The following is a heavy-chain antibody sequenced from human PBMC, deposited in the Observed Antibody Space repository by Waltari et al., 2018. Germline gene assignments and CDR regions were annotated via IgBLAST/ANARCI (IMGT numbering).Heavy chain of an antibody. CDR1: GDSVTSPYV. D-gene: IGHD2-15*01. Sequence: QLQLQQSGPGLVKPSESLSLTCTVSGDSVTSPYVWNRVRQTPETGLEWVGKIYGSGRTNFNPSLGSRVTMSLDTSKNQFSLKMTSATAADTALYFCARDRGRGLYLDTWGQGTLVTVSP. CDR2: IYGSGRT. J-gene: IGHJ4*02. V-gene: IGHV4-4*02. CDR3: ARDRGRGLYLDT.